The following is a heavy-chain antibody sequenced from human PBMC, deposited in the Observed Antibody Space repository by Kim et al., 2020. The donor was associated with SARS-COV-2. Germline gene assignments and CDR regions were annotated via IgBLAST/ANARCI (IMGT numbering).Heavy chain of an antibody. J-gene: IGHJ4*02. CDR2: ISYDGTNK. Sequence: GGSLRLSCAASGFTFRSYAMHWVRQAPGEGLEWLAVISYDGTNKYYADSVKGRFTISRDNSKNTLYLQMNSLRAEDTAVYYCASESVYCSSTSCPSGYFDYWGQGTLVTVSS. D-gene: IGHD2-2*01. CDR1: GFTFRSYA. CDR3: ASESVYCSSTSCPSGYFDY. V-gene: IGHV3-30-3*01.